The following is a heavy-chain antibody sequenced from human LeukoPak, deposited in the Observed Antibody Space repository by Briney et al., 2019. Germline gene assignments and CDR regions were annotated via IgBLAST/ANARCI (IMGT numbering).Heavy chain of an antibody. CDR1: GGSISSGDYY. CDR2: IYYSGTT. CDR3: ARLSASYLYYFNC. J-gene: IGHJ4*02. Sequence: SETLSLTCTVSGGSISSGDYYWSWIRQPPGKGLEWIGYIYYSGTTFYNPSLKSRLTISVATSKNQFSLKLSSVTAADTAVYYCARLSASYLYYFNCWGQGTLVTVSS. V-gene: IGHV4-30-4*08. D-gene: IGHD1-26*01.